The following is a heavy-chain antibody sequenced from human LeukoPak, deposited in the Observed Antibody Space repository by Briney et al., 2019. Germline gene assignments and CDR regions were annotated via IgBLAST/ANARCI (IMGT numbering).Heavy chain of an antibody. V-gene: IGHV3-30*02. J-gene: IGHJ4*02. Sequence: GGSLRLSCAASGFTFSSYGMHWVRQAPGKGLEWVAFIRYDGSNKYYADSVKGRFTISRDNSKNTLYLQMNSLRAEDTAVYYCAKDRYYDILTGYIDYWGRGTLVTVSS. CDR2: IRYDGSNK. D-gene: IGHD3-9*01. CDR1: GFTFSSYG. CDR3: AKDRYYDILTGYIDY.